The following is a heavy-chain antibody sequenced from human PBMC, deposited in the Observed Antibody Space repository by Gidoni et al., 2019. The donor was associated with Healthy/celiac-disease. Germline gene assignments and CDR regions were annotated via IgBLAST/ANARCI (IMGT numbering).Heavy chain of an antibody. D-gene: IGHD5-18*01. CDR3: ARGDTAPLE. CDR2: INAGNGNT. Sequence: WINAGNGNTKYSQKFQGRVTITRDTSASTAYMELSSLRSEDTAVYYCARGDTAPLEWGQGTLVTVSS. J-gene: IGHJ4*02. V-gene: IGHV1-3*01.